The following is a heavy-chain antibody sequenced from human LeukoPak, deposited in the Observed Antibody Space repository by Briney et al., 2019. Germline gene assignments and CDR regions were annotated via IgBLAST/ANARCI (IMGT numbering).Heavy chain of an antibody. V-gene: IGHV4-39*01. Sequence: SETLSLTCTVSGGSISSSSYYWGWIRQPPGKGLEWIGSIYYSGSTYYNPSLKSRVTISVDTSKNQFSLKLSSVTAADTAVYYCARARAVGYCSGGSCPNWFDPWGQGTLVTVSS. D-gene: IGHD2-15*01. CDR2: IYYSGST. CDR3: ARARAVGYCSGGSCPNWFDP. CDR1: GGSISSSSYY. J-gene: IGHJ5*02.